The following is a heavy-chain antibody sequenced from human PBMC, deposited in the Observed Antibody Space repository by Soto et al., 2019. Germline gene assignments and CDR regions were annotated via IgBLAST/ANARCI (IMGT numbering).Heavy chain of an antibody. Sequence: VASVKVSCKASGGTFSSYAIGWVRQAPGQGLEWMGGIIPIFGTANYAQKFQGRVTITADESTSTAYMELSSLRSEDTAVYYCAREWKPYDRAVGGIDVWGQGTTVTVSS. CDR1: GGTFSSYA. CDR3: AREWKPYDRAVGGIDV. D-gene: IGHD3-22*01. V-gene: IGHV1-69*13. J-gene: IGHJ6*02. CDR2: IIPIFGTA.